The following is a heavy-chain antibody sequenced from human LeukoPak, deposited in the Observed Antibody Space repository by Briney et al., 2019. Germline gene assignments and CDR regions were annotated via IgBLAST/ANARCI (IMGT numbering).Heavy chain of an antibody. CDR1: GGSISSYY. V-gene: IGHV4-59*01. J-gene: IGHJ4*02. CDR3: ARDLPYCSGGSCYHSN. Sequence: PSETLSLTCTVSGGSISSYYWSWIRQPPGKGLEGIGYIYYTGSTNYNPSLKSRVTISVDTSKNQFSLKLSSVTAADTAVYYCARDLPYCSGGSCYHSNWGQGTLVTVSS. CDR2: IYYTGST. D-gene: IGHD2-15*01.